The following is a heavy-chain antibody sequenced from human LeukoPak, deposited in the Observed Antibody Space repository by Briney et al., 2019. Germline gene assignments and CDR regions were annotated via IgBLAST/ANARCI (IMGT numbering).Heavy chain of an antibody. V-gene: IGHV4-59*01. CDR3: ARARGTYYFDY. J-gene: IGHJ4*02. CDR2: ISDRGSS. D-gene: IGHD1-26*01. CDR1: GGSISGYY. Sequence: SETLSLTCTVSGGSISGYYWSWIRQPPGKGLEWIGYISDRGSSNYNPSLKSRVTISVDTSKNQFSLKVSSVTAADTAVYYCARARGTYYFDYWGQGTLVTVSS.